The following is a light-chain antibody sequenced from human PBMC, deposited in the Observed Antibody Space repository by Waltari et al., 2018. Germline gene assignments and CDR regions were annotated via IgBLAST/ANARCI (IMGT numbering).Light chain of an antibody. V-gene: IGKV1-39*01. CDR1: ESIGKY. J-gene: IGKJ2*01. Sequence: DIQMTQSPSSLSASVGDRITITCRASESIGKYLNWYQQRPGKAPQFSIYAASNLQRGATARFSGSGPGTAFTLTISSLRPEDSATYYCQQSYTAPYTFGQGT. CDR2: AAS. CDR3: QQSYTAPYT.